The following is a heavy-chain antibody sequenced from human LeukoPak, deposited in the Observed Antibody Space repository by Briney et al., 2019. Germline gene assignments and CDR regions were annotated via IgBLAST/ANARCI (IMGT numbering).Heavy chain of an antibody. CDR3: ARLFYGSGSYQHTYYFDY. V-gene: IGHV4-4*07. CDR1: GGSISGYY. D-gene: IGHD3-10*01. J-gene: IGHJ4*02. Sequence: SETLSLTCTVSGGSISGYYWSWIRQPAGKGLEWIGRLYTSGSTNYSPSLKSRVTMSVDTSKNQFSLKLSSVTAADTAVYYCARLFYGSGSYQHTYYFDYWGQGTLVTVSS. CDR2: LYTSGST.